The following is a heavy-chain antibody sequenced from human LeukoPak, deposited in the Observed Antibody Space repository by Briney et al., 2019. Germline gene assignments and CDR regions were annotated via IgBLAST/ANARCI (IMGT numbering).Heavy chain of an antibody. CDR3: ARPHYCSGGSCYTDH. V-gene: IGHV4-39*01. CDR1: GGSISSSSYY. Sequence: SETLSLTCTVSGGSISSSSYYWGWIRQPPGKGLEWIGSIYYSGSTYYNPSLKSRVTISVDTSKNQFSLKLSSVTAADTAVYYCARPHYCSGGSCYTDHWGQGTLVTVSS. CDR2: IYYSGST. D-gene: IGHD2-15*01. J-gene: IGHJ4*02.